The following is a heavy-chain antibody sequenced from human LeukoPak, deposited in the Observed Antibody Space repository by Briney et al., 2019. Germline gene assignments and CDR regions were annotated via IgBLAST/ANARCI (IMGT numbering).Heavy chain of an antibody. CDR3: ARDCGGDCYVGGFDY. J-gene: IGHJ4*02. CDR1: GYTFNSHY. Sequence: ASVKVSCKPSGYTFNSHYVGWVRQAPGQGLEWMGWISGYNGKTNYAQKLQGRVTMTTDTSTSTAYMELRSLRSDDTAVYYCARDCGGDCYVGGFDYWGQGTLVTVSS. D-gene: IGHD2-21*02. V-gene: IGHV1-18*01. CDR2: ISGYNGKT.